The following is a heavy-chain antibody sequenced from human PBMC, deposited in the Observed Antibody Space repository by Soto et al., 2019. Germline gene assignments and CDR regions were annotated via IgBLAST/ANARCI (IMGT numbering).Heavy chain of an antibody. V-gene: IGHV1-2*02. J-gene: IGHJ4*02. D-gene: IGHD3-9*01. CDR2: INPNSGGT. CDR1: GYTFTGYY. CDR3: ARLGYFDWLLYPFDY. Sequence: GASVKVSCKASGYTFTGYYMHWVRQAPGQGLEWMGWINPNSGGTNYAQKFQGRVTMTRDTSISTAYMELSRLRSDDTAVYYCARLGYFDWLLYPFDYWGQGTLVTVSS.